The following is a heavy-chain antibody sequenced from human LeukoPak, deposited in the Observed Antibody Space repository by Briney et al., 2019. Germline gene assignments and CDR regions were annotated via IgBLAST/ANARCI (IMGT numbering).Heavy chain of an antibody. Sequence: PSETLSLTCTVSGYSISSGYYWGWIRQPPGKGLEWIGSIYHSGSTYYNPSLKSRVTISVDTSKNQFSLKLSSVTAADTAVYYCASIQWLVRYWGQGTLVTVSS. J-gene: IGHJ4*02. CDR3: ASIQWLVRY. CDR1: GYSISSGYY. CDR2: IYHSGST. D-gene: IGHD6-19*01. V-gene: IGHV4-38-2*02.